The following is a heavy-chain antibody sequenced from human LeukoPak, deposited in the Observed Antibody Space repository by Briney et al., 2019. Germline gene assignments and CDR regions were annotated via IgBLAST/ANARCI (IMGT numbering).Heavy chain of an antibody. Sequence: VASVKVSCKASGYTFTGYYMHWVRQAPGQGLEWMGWINPNSGGTNYAQKFQGRVTMTRDTSLTTAYMELSSLRSDDTAVYYCVTSTGYRTTWGAFDIWGQGTVVTVSS. CDR2: INPNSGGT. CDR3: VTSTGYRTTWGAFDI. CDR1: GYTFTGYY. D-gene: IGHD6-13*01. J-gene: IGHJ3*02. V-gene: IGHV1-2*02.